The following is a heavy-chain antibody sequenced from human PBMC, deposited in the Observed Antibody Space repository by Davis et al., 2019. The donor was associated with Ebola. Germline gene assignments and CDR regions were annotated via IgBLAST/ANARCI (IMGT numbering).Heavy chain of an antibody. CDR3: AKDRGGVGGVGYVLDV. CDR1: GFIFIYYA. J-gene: IGHJ6*02. D-gene: IGHD2-8*02. V-gene: IGHV3-64*04. CDR2: VTTNGTIT. Sequence: GESLKISCSASGFIFIYYAMHWVRRTPGRGLEYVSGVTTNGTITYYADSVKGRFTISRDNFKNTLYVQMNSLTAEDTAVYYCAKDRGGVGGVGYVLDVWGQGTTVTVSS.